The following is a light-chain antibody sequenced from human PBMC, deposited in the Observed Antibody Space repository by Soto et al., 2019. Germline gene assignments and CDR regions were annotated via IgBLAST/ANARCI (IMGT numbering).Light chain of an antibody. CDR2: AAS. V-gene: IGKV1-12*02. J-gene: IGKJ3*01. CDR3: QQANSFPFT. CDR1: QMINKW. Sequence: DIQMTQSPSSVSASVGDRVTITCRASQMINKWLAWYKQKPGKAPTLLIYAASTLQSGVPSRFSGSGSGADFTLTISSLQPEDFATYYCQQANSFPFTFGPGTTVDIK.